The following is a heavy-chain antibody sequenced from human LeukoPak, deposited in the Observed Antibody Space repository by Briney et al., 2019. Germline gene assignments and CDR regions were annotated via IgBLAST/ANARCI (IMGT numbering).Heavy chain of an antibody. D-gene: IGHD6-13*01. Sequence: SETLSLTCTVSGYSISSGYYWGWIRQPPGKGLEWIASIYHSGSTYYNPSLKSRVTISVDTSKNQFSLKLSSVTAADTAVYYCARFPMSGAAAGTVGFGYWGQGTLVTVSS. CDR1: GYSISSGYY. CDR2: IYHSGST. J-gene: IGHJ4*02. V-gene: IGHV4-38-2*02. CDR3: ARFPMSGAAAGTVGFGY.